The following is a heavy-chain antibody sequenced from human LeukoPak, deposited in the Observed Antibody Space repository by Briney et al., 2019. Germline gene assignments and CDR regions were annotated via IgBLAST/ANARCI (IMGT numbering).Heavy chain of an antibody. J-gene: IGHJ4*02. CDR2: VHYDGRT. D-gene: IGHD6-25*01. CDR3: ARVVTAAGLDF. CDR1: GGPISGSRT. V-gene: IGHV4-39*07. Sequence: PSETLSLTCTVSGGPISGSRTWGWVRQPPGKGLEWIGNVHYDGRTASNPSLKSRVTISLDTSRNQFSLKVNSVTAADAALYYCARVVTAAGLDFWGQGILVSVSS.